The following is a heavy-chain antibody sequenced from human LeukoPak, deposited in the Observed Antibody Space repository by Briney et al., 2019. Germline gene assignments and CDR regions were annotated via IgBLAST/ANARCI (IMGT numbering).Heavy chain of an antibody. CDR1: GFTFSSYS. CDR3: ARDSDVGY. J-gene: IGHJ4*02. Sequence: GGSLRLSCAASGFTFSSYSMNWVRQAPGKGLEWVSSITSNSSYIYYADSVKGRFTISRDNAKNSLYLQMNSLRAEDTAVYYCARDSDVGYWGQGTLVTVSS. V-gene: IGHV3-21*01. CDR2: ITSNSSYI.